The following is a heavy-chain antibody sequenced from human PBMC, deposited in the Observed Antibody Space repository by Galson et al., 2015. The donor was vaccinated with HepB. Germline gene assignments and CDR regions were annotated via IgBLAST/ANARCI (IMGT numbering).Heavy chain of an antibody. CDR2: SSWNSGSI. Sequence: SLRLSCAASGFTFDDYAMHWVRQAPGKGLEWVSGSSWNSGSIGYADSVKGRFTISRDNAKNSLYLQMNSLRAEDTALYYCAKDATGGRYGGNDYWGQGTLVTVSS. D-gene: IGHD4-23*01. V-gene: IGHV3-9*01. CDR3: AKDATGGRYGGNDY. J-gene: IGHJ4*02. CDR1: GFTFDDYA.